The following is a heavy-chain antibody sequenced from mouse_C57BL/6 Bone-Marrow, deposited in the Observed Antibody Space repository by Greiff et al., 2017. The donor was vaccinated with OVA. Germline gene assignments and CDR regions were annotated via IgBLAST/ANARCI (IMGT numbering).Heavy chain of an antibody. Sequence: QVQLQQPGAELVKPGASVKVSCKASGYTFTSYWMHWVKQRPGQGLEWIGRINPSDSDTNYNQKFKGKATLTVDKSSSTAYMQLSSLTSEDSAVYYCAIERAYWYFDVWGTGTTVTVSS. CDR2: INPSDSDT. J-gene: IGHJ1*03. V-gene: IGHV1-74*01. CDR1: GYTFTSYW. CDR3: AIERAYWYFDV. D-gene: IGHD3-3*01.